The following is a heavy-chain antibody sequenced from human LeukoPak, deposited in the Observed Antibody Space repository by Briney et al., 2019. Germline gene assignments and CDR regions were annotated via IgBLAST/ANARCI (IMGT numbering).Heavy chain of an antibody. Sequence: SETLSLTCTVSGGSSSSYYWTWIRQPPGKGLEWIGFIYDSGSTYYNPSLKSRVTISLDTSKNQFSLKMSSVTAADTAVYYCARKPSGSSRYDYWGQGTLVTVSS. D-gene: IGHD6-25*01. CDR2: IYDSGST. CDR3: ARKPSGSSRYDY. J-gene: IGHJ4*02. V-gene: IGHV4-59*01. CDR1: GGSSSSYY.